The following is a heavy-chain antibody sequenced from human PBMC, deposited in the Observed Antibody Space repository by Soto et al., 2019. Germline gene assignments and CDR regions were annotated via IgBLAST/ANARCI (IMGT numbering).Heavy chain of an antibody. CDR2: VSMSGGST. CDR3: VKRISEGPQQLGLAYFDY. V-gene: IGHV3-23*01. Sequence: GGSLRLSCAASGFTFSSYAMYWVRQAPGNGLRWVSAVSMSGGSTYYADSVKGRFTTSRDNSKQTLYLQMSSLRVEDTAIYYCVKRISEGPQQLGLAYFDYWGQGTQVTVSS. J-gene: IGHJ4*02. D-gene: IGHD6-13*01. CDR1: GFTFSSYA.